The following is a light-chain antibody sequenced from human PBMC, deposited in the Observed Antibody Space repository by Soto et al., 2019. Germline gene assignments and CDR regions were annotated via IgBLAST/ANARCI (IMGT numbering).Light chain of an antibody. J-gene: IGLJ2*01. CDR3: SSYTTSTSFIL. CDR1: SSDVGGYNY. V-gene: IGLV2-14*01. Sequence: QSALTQPASVSGSPGQSISISCTGTSSDVGGYNYVSWYQQHPGKAPRLMIYEVSHRPSGVSYRFSGSKSGNTASLAISGLQAEDEADYYCSSYTTSTSFILFGGGTKVTVL. CDR2: EVS.